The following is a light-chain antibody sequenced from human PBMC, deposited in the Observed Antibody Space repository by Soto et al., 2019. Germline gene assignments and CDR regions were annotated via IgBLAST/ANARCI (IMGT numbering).Light chain of an antibody. Sequence: QSALTQPASASGSPVQSITISCTGTSSDVGSYNLVSWYQQHPGKAPKLMIYEVSKRPSGVSNRFSGSKSGNTASLTISGLQAEDEADYYCCSYAGSSTYYVFGTGTKLTVL. CDR3: CSYAGSSTYYV. V-gene: IGLV2-23*02. CDR2: EVS. J-gene: IGLJ1*01. CDR1: SSDVGSYNL.